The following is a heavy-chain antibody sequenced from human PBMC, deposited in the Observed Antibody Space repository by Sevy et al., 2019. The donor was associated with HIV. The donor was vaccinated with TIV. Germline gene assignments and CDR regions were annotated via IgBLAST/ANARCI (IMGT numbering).Heavy chain of an antibody. V-gene: IGHV3-23*01. CDR3: AKDEGSYYYDSSVYNYGVDV. Sequence: GGSLRLSCAASGFSFTTYAMTWVRQAPGKGLEWVSPITNSGSRTFYADSVKGRFTISRDNSKSTLYLQMNSLRAEDTAVYYCAKDEGSYYYDSSVYNYGVDVWGQGTAVTVSS. CDR2: ITNSGSRT. CDR1: GFSFTTYA. J-gene: IGHJ6*02. D-gene: IGHD3-22*01.